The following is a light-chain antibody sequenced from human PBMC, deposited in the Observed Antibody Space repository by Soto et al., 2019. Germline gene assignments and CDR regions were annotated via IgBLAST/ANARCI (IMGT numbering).Light chain of an antibody. J-gene: IGKJ2*01. CDR2: KAS. Sequence: DIQMTQSPSTLSGSVGDRVTITCRASQTISSWLAWYQQKPGKAPKLLIYKASTLKSGVPSRFSGSGSGTEFTLTISSLEPEDFAVYYCQPRTSWPRTAYTFGQGTKLEIK. CDR1: QTISSW. V-gene: IGKV1-5*03. CDR3: QPRTSWPRTAYT.